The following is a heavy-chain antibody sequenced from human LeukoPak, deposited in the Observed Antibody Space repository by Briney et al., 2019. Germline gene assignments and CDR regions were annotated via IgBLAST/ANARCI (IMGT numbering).Heavy chain of an antibody. D-gene: IGHD3-10*01. CDR3: ARRLPVYYYGSGYAGLMDV. V-gene: IGHV4-34*01. J-gene: IGHJ6*03. CDR1: GGSFSGYY. CDR2: INNSGST. Sequence: PSETLSLTCAVYGGSFSGYYWSWIRQPPGKGLEWIGEINNSGSTNYNPSLKSRVTISVDTSKNQFSLKLSSVTAADTAVYYCARRLPVYYYGSGYAGLMDVWGKGTTVTTSS.